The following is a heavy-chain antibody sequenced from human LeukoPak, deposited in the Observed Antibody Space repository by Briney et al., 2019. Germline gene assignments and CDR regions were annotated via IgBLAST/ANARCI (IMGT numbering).Heavy chain of an antibody. CDR1: GGSFSGHY. Sequence: PSETLSLTCAVYGGSFSGHYWSWIRQPPGKGLEWIGEINHSGSTNYNPSLKSRVTISVDTSKNQFSLKLSSVTAADTAVYYCASSTSRGGRGMDVWGQGTTVTVSS. CDR2: INHSGST. D-gene: IGHD3-16*01. CDR3: ASSTSRGGRGMDV. J-gene: IGHJ6*02. V-gene: IGHV4-34*01.